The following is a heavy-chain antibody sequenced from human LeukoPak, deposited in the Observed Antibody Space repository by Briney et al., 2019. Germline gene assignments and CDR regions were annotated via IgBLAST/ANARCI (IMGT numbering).Heavy chain of an antibody. CDR3: AIRGHYYMDV. Sequence: GSLKVSCKASGYTFTSYDINWVRQATGQGLEWMGWMNPNSGNTGYAQKFQGRVTITRNTSISTAYMELSSLRSEDTAVYYCAIRGHYYMDVWGKGTTVTVSS. J-gene: IGHJ6*03. CDR2: MNPNSGNT. V-gene: IGHV1-8*03. CDR1: GYTFTSYD. D-gene: IGHD5-12*01.